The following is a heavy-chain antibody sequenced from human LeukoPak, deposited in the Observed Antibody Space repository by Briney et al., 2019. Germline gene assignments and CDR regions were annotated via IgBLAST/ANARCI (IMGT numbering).Heavy chain of an antibody. CDR1: GGSFSGYY. D-gene: IGHD6-13*01. CDR2: INHSGST. Sequence: SETLSLTCAVYGGSFSGYYWSWIRQPPGKGLEWIGEINHSGSTNYTPSLKSRVTISVDTSMNQFSLKLSSVTAADTAVYYCARGSRRVAAAAKGRYFDYWGQGTLVTVSS. J-gene: IGHJ4*02. V-gene: IGHV4-34*01. CDR3: ARGSRRVAAAAKGRYFDY.